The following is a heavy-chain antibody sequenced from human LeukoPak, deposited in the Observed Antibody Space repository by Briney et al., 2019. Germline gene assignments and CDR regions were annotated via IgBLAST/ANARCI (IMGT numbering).Heavy chain of an antibody. J-gene: IGHJ4*02. D-gene: IGHD1-26*01. CDR1: GVTFSSFA. CDR3: ARDRHIVGATTPDY. Sequence: QSGGSLRLSCAASGVTFSSFAMHWVRQAPGKGLEWVAVISYHGRDTYYADSVKGRFTISRDNSKNTLYLQLNSLGAEDTAVYYCARDRHIVGATTPDYWGQGTLVTVSS. CDR2: ISYHGRDT. V-gene: IGHV3-30*04.